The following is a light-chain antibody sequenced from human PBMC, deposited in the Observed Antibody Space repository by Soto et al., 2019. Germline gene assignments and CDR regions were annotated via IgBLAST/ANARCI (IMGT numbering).Light chain of an antibody. Sequence: EIVLTQSPGTLSLSPGERATLSCRASQSVSSSYLAWYQQKLGQAPRLLIYAASSRATGIPDRFSGSGSGTDFTLTISRLEPEDFAVYYCQQYGDSPPVTFGGGTKVEIK. CDR1: QSVSSSY. J-gene: IGKJ4*01. CDR3: QQYGDSPPVT. V-gene: IGKV3-20*01. CDR2: AAS.